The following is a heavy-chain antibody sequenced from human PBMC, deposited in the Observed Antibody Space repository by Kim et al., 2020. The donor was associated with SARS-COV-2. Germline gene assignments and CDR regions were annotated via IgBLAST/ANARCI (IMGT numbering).Heavy chain of an antibody. CDR2: VNADGRET. V-gene: IGHV3-74*03. D-gene: IGHD4-17*01. CDR1: GFTFSGYT. J-gene: IGHJ4*02. CDR3: ARSKYGDYF. Sequence: GGSLRLSCAASGFTFSGYTMHWVRQAPGKGLVWVSRVNADGRETTYADSVKGRFTISRDNAKNTLSLQMNSLRPDDTAINYCARSKYGDYFWGQGTLVT.